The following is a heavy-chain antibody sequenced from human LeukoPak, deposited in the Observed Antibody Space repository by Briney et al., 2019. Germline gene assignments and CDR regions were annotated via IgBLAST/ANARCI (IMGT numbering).Heavy chain of an antibody. CDR2: IYSGGST. Sequence: GGSLRLSCAASGFTVSSNYMSWVRQAPGKGLEWVSVIYSGGSTYYADSVKGRFTISRDNSKNTLYLQMNSLRAEDTAVYYCARVRGYSGYDYGWFDPWGQGTLVTVSS. V-gene: IGHV3-53*01. J-gene: IGHJ5*02. CDR1: GFTVSSNY. CDR3: ARVRGYSGYDYGWFDP. D-gene: IGHD5-12*01.